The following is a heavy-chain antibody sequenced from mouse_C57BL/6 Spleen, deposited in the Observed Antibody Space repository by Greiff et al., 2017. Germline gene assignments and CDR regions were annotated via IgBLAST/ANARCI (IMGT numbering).Heavy chain of an antibody. V-gene: IGHV1-64*01. D-gene: IGHD2-5*01. CDR2: IHPNSGST. CDR3: AREGAYSNYVDY. Sequence: QVQLQQPGAELVKPGASVKLSCKASGYTFTSYWMHWVKQRPGQGLEWIGMIHPNSGSTNYNEKFKSKATLTVDKSSSTAYMQLSSLTSEDSAVYYCAREGAYSNYVDYWGQGTTLTVSS. J-gene: IGHJ2*01. CDR1: GYTFTSYW.